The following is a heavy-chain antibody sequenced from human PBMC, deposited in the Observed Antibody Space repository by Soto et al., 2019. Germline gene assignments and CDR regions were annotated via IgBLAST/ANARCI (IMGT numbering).Heavy chain of an antibody. CDR1: GFTVSSNY. V-gene: IGHV3-66*01. CDR3: TRGAVPGIENAFDI. CDR2: IYSGGTT. D-gene: IGHD6-19*01. J-gene: IGHJ3*02. Sequence: PGGSLRLSCAASGFTVSSNYMDWVRQAPGKGLEWVSVIYSGGTTYYADSVKGRFTISRDNSRNTLYLQMNSLRVEDTGVYYCTRGAVPGIENAFDIWGHGTMVTVSS.